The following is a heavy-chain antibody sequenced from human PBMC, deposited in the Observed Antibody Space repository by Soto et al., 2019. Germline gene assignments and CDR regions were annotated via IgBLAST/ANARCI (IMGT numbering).Heavy chain of an antibody. Sequence: SETLSLTCTVSGGSISSGGYYWSWIRQHPGEGLEWIGYIYYSGSTYYNPSLKSRVTISVDTSKNQFSLKLSSVTAADTAVYYCATYEIAVAGAYYFDYWGQGTLVTVSS. CDR3: ATYEIAVAGAYYFDY. D-gene: IGHD6-19*01. CDR2: IYYSGST. CDR1: GGSISSGGYY. V-gene: IGHV4-31*03. J-gene: IGHJ4*02.